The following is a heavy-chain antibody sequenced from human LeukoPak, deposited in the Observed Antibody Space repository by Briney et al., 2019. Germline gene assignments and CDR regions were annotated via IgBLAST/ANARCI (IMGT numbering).Heavy chain of an antibody. Sequence: RSLRLSCAASGFTFSTYAMSWVRQAPGKGLEWVSALSGSGGGTYHADSVKGRFTMSRDNSKNTLYLQMNSLRAEDTAVYYCAMYGSGSYGYFDYWGQGTLVTVSS. CDR1: GFTFSTYA. V-gene: IGHV3-23*01. CDR2: LSGSGGGT. J-gene: IGHJ4*02. D-gene: IGHD3-10*01. CDR3: AMYGSGSYGYFDY.